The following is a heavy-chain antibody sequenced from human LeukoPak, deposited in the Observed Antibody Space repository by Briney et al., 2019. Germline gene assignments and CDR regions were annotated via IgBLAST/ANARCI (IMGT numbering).Heavy chain of an antibody. V-gene: IGHV4-61*02. CDR1: GGSISSGSYY. CDR3: AREEYYFDY. J-gene: IGHJ4*02. D-gene: IGHD3-10*01. CDR2: IYTSGST. Sequence: SETLSLTCTVSGGSISSGSYYWSWIRQPAGKGLEWIGRIYTSGSTNYNPSLKSRVTISVDTSKNQFSLKLSSVTAADTAVYYCAREEYYFDYWGQGTLVTVSS.